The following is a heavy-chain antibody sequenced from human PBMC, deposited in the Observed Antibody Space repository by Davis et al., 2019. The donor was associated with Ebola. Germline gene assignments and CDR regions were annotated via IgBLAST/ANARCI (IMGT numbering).Heavy chain of an antibody. CDR2: IYHSGST. CDR3: ARRLGYGDYCFDY. Sequence: SETLSLTCTVSGGSIISSNSYWGWIRQPPRKGLEWIGSIYHSGSTYYNPSLKSRVTISVDTSKNQFSLKLSSVTAADTAVYYCARRLGYGDYCFDYWGQGSLVTVSS. V-gene: IGHV4-39*07. CDR1: GGSIISSNSY. D-gene: IGHD4-17*01. J-gene: IGHJ4*02.